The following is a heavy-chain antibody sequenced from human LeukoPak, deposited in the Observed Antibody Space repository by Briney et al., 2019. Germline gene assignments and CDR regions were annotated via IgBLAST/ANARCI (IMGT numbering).Heavy chain of an antibody. V-gene: IGHV4-39*01. Sequence: SETLSLTCTVSGGSISSGDYYWSWIRQPPGKGLEWIGSIYYSGSTYYNPSLKSRVTISVDTSKNQFSLRLSSVTAADTAVYYCARHVSPGRYFDWFPNSREDAYYFDYWGQGTLVTVSS. CDR1: GGSISSGDYY. D-gene: IGHD3-9*01. CDR2: IYYSGST. J-gene: IGHJ4*02. CDR3: ARHVSPGRYFDWFPNSREDAYYFDY.